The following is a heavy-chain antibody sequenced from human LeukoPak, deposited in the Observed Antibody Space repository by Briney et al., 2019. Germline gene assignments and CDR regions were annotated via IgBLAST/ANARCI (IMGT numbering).Heavy chain of an antibody. V-gene: IGHV4-59*01. CDR1: GGSISSYY. CDR2: IYYSGST. CDR3: ARDNVVPAANWFDP. Sequence: PSETLSLTCTVSGGSISSYYWSWIRQPPGKGLEWIGYIYYSGSTNYNPSLKSRVTISVDSSKNQFSLKLSSVTAADTAVYYCARDNVVPAANWFDPWGQGTLATVSS. D-gene: IGHD2-2*01. J-gene: IGHJ5*02.